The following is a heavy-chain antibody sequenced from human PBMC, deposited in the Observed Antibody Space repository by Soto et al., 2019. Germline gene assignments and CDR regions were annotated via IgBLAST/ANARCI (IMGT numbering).Heavy chain of an antibody. J-gene: IGHJ5*02. V-gene: IGHV3-66*01. CDR1: GFTVSSNY. CDR3: TSPVGWFGNEGAFDP. Sequence: EVQLVESGGGLVQPGGSLRLSCAVSGFTVSSNYMSWVRQAPGKGLECVSVVYSGDSTYYADSVKGRFTISRDNSKNTVYLQMNSLRDEDTAVYYCTSPVGWFGNEGAFDPWGQGTLVTVSS. D-gene: IGHD3-16*01. CDR2: VYSGDST.